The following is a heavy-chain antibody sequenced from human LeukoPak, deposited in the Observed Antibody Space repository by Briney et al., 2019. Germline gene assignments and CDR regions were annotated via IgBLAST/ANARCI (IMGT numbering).Heavy chain of an antibody. CDR2: IYYSGST. CDR3: ARLNYYDSSGYSRGLDY. D-gene: IGHD3-22*01. J-gene: IGHJ4*02. Sequence: SGTLSLTCTVSGGSISSYYWSWIRQPPGKGLEWIGYIYYSGSTNYNPSLKSRVTISVDTSKNQFSLKLSSVTAADTAVYYCARLNYYDSSGYSRGLDYWGQGTLVTVSS. CDR1: GGSISSYY. V-gene: IGHV4-59*01.